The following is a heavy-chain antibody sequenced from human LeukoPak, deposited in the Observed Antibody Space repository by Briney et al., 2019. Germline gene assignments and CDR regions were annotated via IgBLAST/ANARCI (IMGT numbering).Heavy chain of an antibody. D-gene: IGHD6-13*01. CDR1: GGSFSGYY. CDR3: ARRKNVSGHLIAAAGWFDP. V-gene: IGHV4-34*01. CDR2: INHSGST. J-gene: IGHJ5*02. Sequence: PSETLSLTCAVYGGSFSGYYWSWIRQPPGKGLEWIGEINHSGSTNYNPSLKSRVTISVDTSKNQFSLKLSSVTAADTAVYYCARRKNVSGHLIAAAGWFDPWGQGTLVTVSS.